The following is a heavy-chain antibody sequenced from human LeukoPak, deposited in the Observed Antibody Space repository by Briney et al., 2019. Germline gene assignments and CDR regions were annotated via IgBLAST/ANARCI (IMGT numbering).Heavy chain of an antibody. CDR3: ARNYPDGGGGRYFDWLPVL. J-gene: IGHJ4*02. V-gene: IGHV3-48*04. CDR2: ISATGGTI. D-gene: IGHD3-9*01. CDR1: GFTFSSYA. Sequence: GGSLRLSCAASGFTFSSYAMSWVRQAPGKGLEWVSYISATGGTIYYADSVKGRFTISRDNAKNSLYLQMNSLRVEDTALYYCARNYPDGGGGRYFDWLPVLWGQGTLVTVSS.